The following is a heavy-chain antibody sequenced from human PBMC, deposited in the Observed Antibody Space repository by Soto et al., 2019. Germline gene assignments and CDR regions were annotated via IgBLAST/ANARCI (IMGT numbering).Heavy chain of an antibody. V-gene: IGHV1-69*01. J-gene: IGHJ6*02. D-gene: IGHD2-2*01. CDR2: IIPIFGTA. CDR1: GGTFSSYA. Sequence: QVQLVQSGAEVKKPGSSVKVSCKASGGTFSSYAISWVRQAPGQGLEWMGGIIPIFGTANYAQKFQGRVTITADESTSTAYMELRSLRSEDTVVYYCARDLYAGSTSFYYYGMDVWGQGTTVTVSS. CDR3: ARDLYAGSTSFYYYGMDV.